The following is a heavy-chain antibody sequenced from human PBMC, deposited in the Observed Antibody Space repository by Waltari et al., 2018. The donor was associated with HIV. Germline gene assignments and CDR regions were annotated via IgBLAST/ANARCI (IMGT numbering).Heavy chain of an antibody. J-gene: IGHJ4*02. CDR2: VRYDGSDK. CDR3: AKDITSYHHYFHY. CDR1: GFTFSRYD. D-gene: IGHD3-10*01. V-gene: IGHV3-30*02. Sequence: QVQLVESGGGVVQSGGSLRLSCAASGFTFSRYDMPWVRQAPGKGLEWVAFVRYDGSDKFYADSVKARFTISRDNSKNMVYLKMNSLRAEDTAVYYCAKDITSYHHYFHYWGQGTLVTVSS.